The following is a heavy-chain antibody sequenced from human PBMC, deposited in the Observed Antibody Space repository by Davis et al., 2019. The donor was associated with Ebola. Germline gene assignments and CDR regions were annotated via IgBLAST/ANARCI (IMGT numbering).Heavy chain of an antibody. D-gene: IGHD3-22*01. V-gene: IGHV1-46*01. CDR2: INPSGGST. Sequence: ASVKVSCKASGYTFTSYYMHWVRQAPGQGLEWMGIINPSGGSTSYAQKFQGRATMTRDTSTSTVYMELSSLRSEDTAVYYCARSLYDSSGYALPPEEGAFDIWGQGTMVTVSS. CDR3: ARSLYDSSGYALPPEEGAFDI. CDR1: GYTFTSYY. J-gene: IGHJ3*02.